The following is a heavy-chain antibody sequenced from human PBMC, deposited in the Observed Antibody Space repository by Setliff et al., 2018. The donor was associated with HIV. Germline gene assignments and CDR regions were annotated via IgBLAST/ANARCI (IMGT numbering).Heavy chain of an antibody. CDR2: INHSGST. D-gene: IGHD3-22*01. J-gene: IGHJ4*02. Sequence: SETLSLTCDVYGGSFSGYYWSWIRQPPGKGLEWIGKINHSGSTNYNPSLKSRVTISVDTSKNQFSLKLSSVTAADTAVYYCARGDYYDSTGYEGLDSWGRGTLVTVSS. CDR3: ARGDYYDSTGYEGLDS. V-gene: IGHV4-34*01. CDR1: GGSFSGYY.